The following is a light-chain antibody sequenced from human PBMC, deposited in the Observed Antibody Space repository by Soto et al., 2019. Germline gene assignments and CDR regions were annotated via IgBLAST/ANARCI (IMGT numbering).Light chain of an antibody. CDR2: EVS. J-gene: IGLJ1*01. Sequence: QSVLTQPASVSGSPGQSITISCTGTSSDVGTYNYVSWYQQHPGKAPKLMIYEVSNRPSGVSNRFSGSKSGNTASLTISGLQAEDEADYYCNSYTTTRTLNVFGTGTKLTVL. CDR3: NSYTTTRTLNV. V-gene: IGLV2-14*01. CDR1: SSDVGTYNY.